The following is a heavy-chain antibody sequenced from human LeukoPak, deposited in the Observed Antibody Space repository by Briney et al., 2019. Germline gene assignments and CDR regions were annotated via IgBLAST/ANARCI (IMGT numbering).Heavy chain of an antibody. V-gene: IGHV1-18*01. CDR1: GYTFTSYG. CDR3: ARDLFVGYCSSTSCRNWFDP. J-gene: IGHJ5*02. Sequence: ASVKVSCKASGYTFTSYGISWVRQAPGQGLEWMGWISAYNGNTNYAQKLQGRVTMTTDTSTSTAYMELRSLRSDDTAVYYCARDLFVGYCSSTSCRNWFDPWGQGTLVTVSS. CDR2: ISAYNGNT. D-gene: IGHD2-2*01.